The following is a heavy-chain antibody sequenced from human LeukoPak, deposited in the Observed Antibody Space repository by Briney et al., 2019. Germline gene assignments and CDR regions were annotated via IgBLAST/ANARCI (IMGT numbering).Heavy chain of an antibody. D-gene: IGHD6-19*01. V-gene: IGHV4-61*08. J-gene: IGHJ4*02. CDR3: ARTESTYSSGWVVVPGGYFDY. CDR2: IYYSGST. CDR1: GFSLSTSGMC. Sequence: SGPTLVNPTQTLTLTCTFSGFSLSTSGMCVSWIRQPPGKGLEWIGYIYYSGSTNYNPSLKSRVTISVDTSKNQFSLKLSSVTAADTAVYYCARTESTYSSGWVVVPGGYFDYWGQGTLVTVSS.